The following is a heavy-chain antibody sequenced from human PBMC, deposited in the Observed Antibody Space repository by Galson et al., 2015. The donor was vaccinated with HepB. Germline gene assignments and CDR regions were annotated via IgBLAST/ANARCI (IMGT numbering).Heavy chain of an antibody. Sequence: SLRLSCAASGFTFSNYAMSWVRRAPGKGLEWVAGISDSGGSTYYADSVKGRFTISRDNSKNTLYLQMNSLRAEDTAVYYCAERHYFDSRGYYFYYFDHWGQGTLVTVSS. J-gene: IGHJ4*02. D-gene: IGHD3-22*01. V-gene: IGHV3-23*01. CDR1: GFTFSNYA. CDR2: ISDSGGST. CDR3: AERHYFDSRGYYFYYFDH.